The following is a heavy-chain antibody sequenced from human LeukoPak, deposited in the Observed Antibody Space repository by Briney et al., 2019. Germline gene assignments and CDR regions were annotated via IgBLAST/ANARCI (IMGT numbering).Heavy chain of an antibody. Sequence: PGGSLRLSCAASGFTFSSYGMHWVRQAPGKGLEWVAFIRYDRSNKYYADSVKGRFTISRDNSKNTLYLQMNSLRAEDTAVYYCAKVSSTSAYYFDYWGQGTLVTVSS. V-gene: IGHV3-30*02. CDR3: AKVSSTSAYYFDY. CDR2: IRYDRSNK. CDR1: GFTFSSYG. J-gene: IGHJ4*02. D-gene: IGHD2-2*01.